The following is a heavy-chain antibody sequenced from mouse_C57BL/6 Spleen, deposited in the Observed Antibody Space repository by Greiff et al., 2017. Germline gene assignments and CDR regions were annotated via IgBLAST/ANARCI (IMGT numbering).Heavy chain of an antibody. Sequence: QVQLQQSGAELARPGASVKMSCKASGYTFTSYTIHWVKQRPGQGLEWIGYFNPSSGYTKYNQKFKDKATLTADKSSSTAYMQLSSLTSEDSAVYYGANYYGTPFDYWGQGTTLTVSA. V-gene: IGHV1-4*01. CDR1: GYTFTSYT. CDR3: ANYYGTPFDY. CDR2: FNPSSGYT. J-gene: IGHJ2*01. D-gene: IGHD1-1*01.